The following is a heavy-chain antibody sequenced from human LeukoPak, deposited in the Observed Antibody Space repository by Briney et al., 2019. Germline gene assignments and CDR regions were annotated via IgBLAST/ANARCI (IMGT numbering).Heavy chain of an antibody. V-gene: IGHV4-39*07. CDR2: IYHSGST. Sequence: SETLSLTCTVSGGSISSGGYYWSWIRQPPGKGLEWIGSIYHSGSTYYNPSLKSRVTISVDTSKNQSSLKLSSVTAADTAVYHCAKQGTNYYGPYWGQGTLVTVSS. CDR3: AKQGTNYYGPY. J-gene: IGHJ4*02. CDR1: GGSISSGGYY. D-gene: IGHD3-10*01.